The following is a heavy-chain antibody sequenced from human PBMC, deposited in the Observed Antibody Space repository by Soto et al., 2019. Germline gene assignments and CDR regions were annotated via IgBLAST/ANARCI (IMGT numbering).Heavy chain of an antibody. J-gene: IGHJ6*02. CDR3: ARGGTGYPYYYYGMDV. V-gene: IGHV4-34*01. CDR1: GGSFSGYY. Sequence: SETLSLTCAVYGGSFSGYYWSWIRQPPGKGLEWIGEINHSGSTNYNPSLKSRVTISVDTSKNQFSLKLSSVTAADTAVYYCARGGTGYPYYYYGMDVWGQGTTVTVSS. CDR2: INHSGST. D-gene: IGHD1-1*01.